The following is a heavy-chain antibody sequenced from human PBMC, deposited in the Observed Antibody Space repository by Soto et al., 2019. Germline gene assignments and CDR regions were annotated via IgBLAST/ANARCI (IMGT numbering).Heavy chain of an antibody. V-gene: IGHV4-31*03. CDR2: IYYSGST. CDR3: ARVCGGDCHYGMDV. Sequence: QVQLLESGPGLVKPSQSLCLTCTVSGGSISSGGYYWSWIRQHPGKGLEWIGYIYYSGSTYYNPSLKSRVTISVDTSKNQFSLKLSSVTAADTAVYYCARVCGGDCHYGMDVWGQGTTVTVSS. J-gene: IGHJ6*02. CDR1: GGSISSGGYY. D-gene: IGHD2-21*02.